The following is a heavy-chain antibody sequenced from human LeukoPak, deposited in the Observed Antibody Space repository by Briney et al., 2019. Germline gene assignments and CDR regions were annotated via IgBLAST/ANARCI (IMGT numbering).Heavy chain of an antibody. Sequence: GGSLRLSCAASGFTFSSYAMNWVRQAPGKGLEWVSAISGSGGNTYYADSVKGRFTISRDNSKSTLYLQMNSLRAEDTATYYCAKALNYWYFDLWGRGNLVTVSS. CDR2: ISGSGGNT. CDR3: AKALNYWYFDL. J-gene: IGHJ2*01. V-gene: IGHV3-23*01. CDR1: GFTFSSYA.